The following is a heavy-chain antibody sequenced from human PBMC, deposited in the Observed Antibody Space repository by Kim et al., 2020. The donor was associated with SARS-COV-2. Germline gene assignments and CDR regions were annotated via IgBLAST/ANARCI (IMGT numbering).Heavy chain of an antibody. D-gene: IGHD3-10*01. CDR2: IRSKAYGGTT. CDR1: GFTFGDYA. Sequence: GGSLRLSCTASGFTFGDYAMSWVRQAPGKGLEGVGFIRSKAYGGTTEYAASVKGRFTISRDDSKSIAYLQMNSLKTEDTAVYYCTREGSLWFGPTSYYYGMDVWGQGTTVTVSS. CDR3: TREGSLWFGPTSYYYGMDV. J-gene: IGHJ6*02. V-gene: IGHV3-49*04.